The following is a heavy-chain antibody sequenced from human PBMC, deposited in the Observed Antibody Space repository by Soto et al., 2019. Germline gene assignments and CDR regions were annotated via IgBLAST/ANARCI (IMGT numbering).Heavy chain of an antibody. Sequence: SETLSLTCAVYGGSFSGYYWSWIRQPPGKGLEWIGEINHSGSTNYNPSLKSRVTISVDTSKNQFSLKLGSVTAADTAVYYCAKIAARGDYWGQGTLVTVSS. CDR1: GGSFSGYY. D-gene: IGHD6-6*01. J-gene: IGHJ4*02. V-gene: IGHV4-34*01. CDR3: AKIAARGDY. CDR2: INHSGST.